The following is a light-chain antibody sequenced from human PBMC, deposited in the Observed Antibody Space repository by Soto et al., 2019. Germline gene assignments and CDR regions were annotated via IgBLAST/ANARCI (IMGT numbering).Light chain of an antibody. CDR3: QQYGASPPSWT. CDR2: GAS. J-gene: IGKJ1*01. V-gene: IGKV3-20*01. CDR1: QSVSSSY. Sequence: ETVLTQSPGTLSLSPGERATLSCRASQSVSSSYLAWYQQIPGQAPRLLIYGASSSATGIPDRFSGSGSGTDFLLTIIRLEPEDFAVDYCQQYGASPPSWTFGQGTKVEIK.